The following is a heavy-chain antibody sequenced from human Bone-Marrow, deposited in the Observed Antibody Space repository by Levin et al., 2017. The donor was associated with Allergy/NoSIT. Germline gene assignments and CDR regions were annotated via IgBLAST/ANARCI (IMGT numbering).Heavy chain of an antibody. Sequence: PGGSLRLSCAASGFSFSSFYIHWVRQAPGKGLVWVSRINSDGSSTYYADSVKGRFTISRDNAENTVYLQMNSLRVEDTALYFCTRKTIFVAVVNEAFDIWGQGTMVTVSS. J-gene: IGHJ3*02. CDR3: TRKTIFVAVVNEAFDI. V-gene: IGHV3-74*01. CDR1: GFSFSSFY. CDR2: INSDGSST. D-gene: IGHD3-3*01.